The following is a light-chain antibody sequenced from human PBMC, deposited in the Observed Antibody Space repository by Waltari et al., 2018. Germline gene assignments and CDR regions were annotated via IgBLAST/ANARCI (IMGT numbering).Light chain of an antibody. CDR2: EDD. J-gene: IGLJ2*01. V-gene: IGLV6-57*03. CDR3: QSYDNNIVL. Sequence: NFMLTKPHSVSESPGKTVTISCTRNSGDIVGDYVQWYQQRPGSAPTTVIYEDDQRPSGVPDRFSGSIDTSNSASLTISRLRTEDEADYYCQSYDNNIVLFGGGTKLTVL. CDR1: SGDIVGDY.